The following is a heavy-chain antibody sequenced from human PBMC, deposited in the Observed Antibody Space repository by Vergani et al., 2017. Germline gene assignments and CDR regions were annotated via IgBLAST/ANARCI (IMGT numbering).Heavy chain of an antibody. CDR2: VWFDGNNK. CDR3: ARDRYYLGSGSYPYFYYYGLDV. CDR1: GFTFSSFG. Sequence: QVQLVEWGGGVVQPGGSLRLSCTASGFTFSSFGMHWVRQAPGKGLEWLGLVWFDGNNKYYADSVKGRFTISRDNSKNALYLQMDSLSPEDTAVYYCARDRYYLGSGSYPYFYYYGLDVWGQGTAVTVSS. J-gene: IGHJ6*02. V-gene: IGHV3-30*02. D-gene: IGHD3-10*01.